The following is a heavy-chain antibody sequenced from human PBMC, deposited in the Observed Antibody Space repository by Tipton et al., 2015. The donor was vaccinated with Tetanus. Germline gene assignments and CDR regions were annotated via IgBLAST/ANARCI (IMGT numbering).Heavy chain of an antibody. D-gene: IGHD2-21*02. Sequence: TLSLTCTVSGDSITSSHYYWGWVRQPPGKGLEWIGYIYNTGSTYYNPSLQSRLTLSLDTSKNQFSLKLSSVTAADTAVYYCARSPSPYCGGDCQRNAFDIWGQGTMVTVSS. CDR1: GDSITSSHYY. CDR2: IYNTGST. V-gene: IGHV4-31*03. J-gene: IGHJ3*02. CDR3: ARSPSPYCGGDCQRNAFDI.